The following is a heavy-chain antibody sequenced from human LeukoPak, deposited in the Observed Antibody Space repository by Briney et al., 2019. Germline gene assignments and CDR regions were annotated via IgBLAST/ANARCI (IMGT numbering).Heavy chain of an antibody. CDR1: GFTFSSYA. J-gene: IGHJ4*02. V-gene: IGHV3-30-3*01. CDR2: ISYDGSNK. Sequence: PGGSLRLSCAASGFTFSSYAMHWVRQAPGKGLEWVAVISYDGSNKYYADSVKGRFTISRDNSKNTLYLQMNSLRAEDTAVYYCARSGGRGSTGPFDYWGQGTLVTVSS. D-gene: IGHD2-2*01. CDR3: ARSGGRGSTGPFDY.